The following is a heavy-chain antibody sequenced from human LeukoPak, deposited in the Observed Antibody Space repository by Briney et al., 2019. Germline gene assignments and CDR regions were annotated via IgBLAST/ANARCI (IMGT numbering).Heavy chain of an antibody. CDR1: GFTFSSYS. Sequence: GGSLRPSCAASGFTFSSYSMNWVRQAPGKGLEWVSSISSSSSYIYYADSVKGRFTISRDNAKNSLYLQMNSLRAEDTAVYYCAREGGMATITPYFDYWGQGTLVTVSS. CDR2: ISSSSSYI. J-gene: IGHJ4*02. V-gene: IGHV3-21*01. CDR3: AREGGMATITPYFDY. D-gene: IGHD5-24*01.